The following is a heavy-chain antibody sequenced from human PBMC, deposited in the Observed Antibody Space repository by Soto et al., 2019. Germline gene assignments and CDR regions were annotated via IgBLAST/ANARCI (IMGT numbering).Heavy chain of an antibody. D-gene: IGHD3-9*01. CDR3: ARHDSHYDILTGYWDLRFDY. Sequence: EVQLVQSGAEVKKPGESLKTSFKGSGYSFTSYWIGWVRQMPGKGLEWMGIIYPGDSDTRYSPSFQGQVTISADKSISTAYLQWSSLKASDTAMYYCARHDSHYDILTGYWDLRFDYWGQGTLVTVSS. V-gene: IGHV5-51*01. J-gene: IGHJ4*02. CDR1: GYSFTSYW. CDR2: IYPGDSDT.